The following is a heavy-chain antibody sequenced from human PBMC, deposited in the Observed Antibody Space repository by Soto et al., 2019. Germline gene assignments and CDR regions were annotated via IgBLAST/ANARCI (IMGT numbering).Heavy chain of an antibody. CDR3: ARDRGGLNWFDP. Sequence: QVQLQESGPGLVKPSETLSLTCTVSGGSISSYYWSWIRQPPGKGLEWIGYIYYSGITNYNPSLKSRVTISVDTSKNQFSLKLSSVTAADTAVYYCARDRGGLNWFDPWGQGTLVTVSS. CDR2: IYYSGIT. J-gene: IGHJ5*02. D-gene: IGHD3-16*01. V-gene: IGHV4-59*01. CDR1: GGSISSYY.